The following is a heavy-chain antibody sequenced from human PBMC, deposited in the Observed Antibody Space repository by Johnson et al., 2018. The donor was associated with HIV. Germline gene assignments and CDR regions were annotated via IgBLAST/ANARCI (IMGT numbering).Heavy chain of an antibody. J-gene: IGHJ3*02. V-gene: IGHV3-30*04. D-gene: IGHD2-8*01. CDR2: ISYDGSNK. Sequence: QVHLVESGGGVVQPGRSLRLSCAASGFTFSSYAMHWVRQAPGKGLEWVAVISYDGSNKYYADSVKGRFTISRDNSKNTLYLQMNSLRAEETAVYYGARSVNAGRPFDIWGQGTLVTVSS. CDR1: GFTFSSYA. CDR3: ARSVNAGRPFDI.